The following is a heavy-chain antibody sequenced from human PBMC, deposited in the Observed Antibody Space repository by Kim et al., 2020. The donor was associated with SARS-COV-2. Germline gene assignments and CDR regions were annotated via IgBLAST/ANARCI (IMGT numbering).Heavy chain of an antibody. Sequence: GGSLRLSCAASGFTFSTYEINWVRQAPGKGLEWISYISTSGSTIYYADSVKGRFTISRDNAKSSLSLQMNGLRAEDTAVYYCARSLYCSSASFFFGMDV. CDR1: GFTFSTYE. V-gene: IGHV3-48*03. CDR3: ARSLYCSSASFFFGMDV. J-gene: IGHJ6*01. D-gene: IGHD2-2*01. CDR2: ISTSGSTI.